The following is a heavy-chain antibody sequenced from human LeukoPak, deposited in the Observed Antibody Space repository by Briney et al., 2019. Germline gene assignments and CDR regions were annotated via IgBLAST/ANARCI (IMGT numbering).Heavy chain of an antibody. Sequence: SETLSLTCTVSGYSISSGYYWGWIRQPPGKGLEWIGSIYHSGSTYYSPSLKSRVTISVDTSKNQFSLKLSSVTAADTAVYYCAGGEWELGAFDIWGQGTMVTVSS. CDR2: IYHSGST. D-gene: IGHD1-26*01. J-gene: IGHJ3*02. V-gene: IGHV4-38-2*02. CDR3: AGGEWELGAFDI. CDR1: GYSISSGYY.